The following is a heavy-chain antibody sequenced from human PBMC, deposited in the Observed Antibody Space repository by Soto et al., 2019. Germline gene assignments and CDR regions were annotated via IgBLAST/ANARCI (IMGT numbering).Heavy chain of an antibody. CDR1: GGSISSYY. CDR3: ARSAAPWYFDY. J-gene: IGHJ4*02. D-gene: IGHD2-15*01. V-gene: IGHV4-59*08. CDR2: IYYSGST. Sequence: QVQLQESGPGLVKASETLSLTCTVSGGSISSYYWSWIRQPPGKGLEWIGYIYYSGSTNYNPSLKSRVTISVDTSKNQFSLKLSSVTAADTAVYYCARSAAPWYFDYWGQGTLVTVSS.